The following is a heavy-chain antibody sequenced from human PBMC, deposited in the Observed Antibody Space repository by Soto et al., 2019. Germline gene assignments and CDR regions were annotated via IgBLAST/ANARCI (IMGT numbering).Heavy chain of an antibody. CDR1: GGTFSSYA. J-gene: IGHJ6*02. CDR2: IIPIFGTA. CDR3: ASPYCSSTSCTIYYYYGMDV. V-gene: IGHV1-69*13. D-gene: IGHD2-2*01. Sequence: SVKGSCKASGGTFSSYAISWVRQAPGQGLEWMGGIIPIFGTANYAQKFRGRVTITADESTSTAYMELSSLRSEDTAVYYCASPYCSSTSCTIYYYYGMDVWGQGTTVTVSS.